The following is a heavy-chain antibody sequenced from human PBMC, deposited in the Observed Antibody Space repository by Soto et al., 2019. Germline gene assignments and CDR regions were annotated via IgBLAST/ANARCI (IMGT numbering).Heavy chain of an antibody. Sequence: ASVKVPCKASGYTITRYGIMWVRQAPGQGLEWMGWISGYNGDTNYAQKFQGRVSMTIDTSTTTAYMELRSLTSDDTAVYFCAKNGQPPCYYYGPDVWGQGTKVTVSS. CDR1: GYTITRYG. CDR3: AKNGQPPCYYYGPDV. J-gene: IGHJ6*02. V-gene: IGHV1-18*01. CDR2: ISGYNGDT. D-gene: IGHD2-8*01.